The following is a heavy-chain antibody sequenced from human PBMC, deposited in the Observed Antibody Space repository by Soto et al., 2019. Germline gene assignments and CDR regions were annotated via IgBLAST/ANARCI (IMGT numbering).Heavy chain of an antibody. V-gene: IGHV2-5*02. J-gene: IGHJ4*02. Sequence: QITLKESGPPLVKPTQTLTLTCTFSGFSLSTNGVGVGWIRQPPGEALEWLALIYWDDDKRYSPSLKNRLTITNDTSKNQVVHTMTNMTPVDTATYYCAHHQWSRWLQLDYWGQGTLVTVSS. CDR1: GFSLSTNGVG. CDR2: IYWDDDK. D-gene: IGHD5-12*01. CDR3: AHHQWSRWLQLDY.